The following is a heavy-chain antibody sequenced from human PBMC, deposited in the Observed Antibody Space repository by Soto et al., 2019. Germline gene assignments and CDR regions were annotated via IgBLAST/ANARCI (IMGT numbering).Heavy chain of an antibody. CDR2: IIPILGIA. D-gene: IGHD2-2*01. J-gene: IGHJ5*02. Sequence: ASVKVSCKASGGTFSSYTISWVRQAPGQGLEWMGRIIPILGIANYAQKFQGRVTITADKSTSTAYMELSSLRSEDTAVYYCARVSDSSTSGLVGNWFDPWGQGTLVTVS. CDR3: ARVSDSSTSGLVGNWFDP. V-gene: IGHV1-69*02. CDR1: GGTFSSYT.